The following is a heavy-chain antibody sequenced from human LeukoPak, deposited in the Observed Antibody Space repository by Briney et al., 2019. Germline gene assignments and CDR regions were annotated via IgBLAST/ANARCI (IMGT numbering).Heavy chain of an antibody. D-gene: IGHD4-17*01. CDR2: ISSSSSTI. V-gene: IGHV3-48*04. CDR1: GFSVSSND. CDR3: ARGGDYVPFDY. Sequence: GGSLRLSCATSGFSVSSNDMSWVRQAPGKGLEWVSYISSSSSTIYYADSVKGRFTISRDNAKNSLYLQMNSLRAEDTAVYYCARGGDYVPFDYWGQGTLVTVSS. J-gene: IGHJ4*02.